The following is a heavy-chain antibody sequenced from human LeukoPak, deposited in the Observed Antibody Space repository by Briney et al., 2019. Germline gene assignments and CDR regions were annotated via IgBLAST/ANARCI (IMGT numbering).Heavy chain of an antibody. CDR2: IYPGDSET. Sequence: GESLKISCTGSGYIFTNYWIAWVRQMPGKGLEWMGIIYPGDSETTYSPSFQGQVTISADKSITTPNLQWSSLKASDTAMYYCARGRGYCSSSSCYDFDYWGQGTLVTVPS. J-gene: IGHJ4*02. D-gene: IGHD2-2*01. CDR3: ARGRGYCSSSSCYDFDY. V-gene: IGHV5-51*01. CDR1: GYIFTNYW.